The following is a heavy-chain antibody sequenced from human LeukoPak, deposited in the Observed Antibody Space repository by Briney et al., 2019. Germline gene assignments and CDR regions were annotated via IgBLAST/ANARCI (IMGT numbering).Heavy chain of an antibody. V-gene: IGHV4-39*07. Sequence: SETLSLTCTVSGGSISGSTDYYWGWIRQPPGKGLEWIGTIYYSGTTYYSPSLKSRVTISVDTSKNQFSLKLSSVTAADTAVYYCARGIGETRQRIQLDPWGQGTLVTVSS. D-gene: IGHD5-18*01. J-gene: IGHJ5*02. CDR1: GGSISGSTDYY. CDR3: ARGIGETRQRIQLDP. CDR2: IYYSGTT.